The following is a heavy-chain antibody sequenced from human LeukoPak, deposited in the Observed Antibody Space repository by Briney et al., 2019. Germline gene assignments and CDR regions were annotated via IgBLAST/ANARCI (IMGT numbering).Heavy chain of an antibody. CDR2: ISYDGSNK. CDR3: AKDIGTWELLTAFDI. Sequence: PGGSLRLSCAASGSTFSSYGMHWVRQAPGKGLEWVAVISYDGSNKYYADSVKGRFTISRDNSKNTLYLQMNSLRAEDTAVYYCAKDIGTWELLTAFDIWGQGTMVTVSS. V-gene: IGHV3-30*18. D-gene: IGHD1-26*01. CDR1: GSTFSSYG. J-gene: IGHJ3*02.